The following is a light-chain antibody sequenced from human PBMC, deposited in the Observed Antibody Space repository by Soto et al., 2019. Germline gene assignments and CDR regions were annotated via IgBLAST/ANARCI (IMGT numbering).Light chain of an antibody. J-gene: IGLJ3*02. CDR2: DND. CDR1: SSNIGNDF. CDR3: GTWDATLSAGV. Sequence: QSVLTQPPSVSAAPGQKVTMSCSGSSSNIGNDFVSWYQHLPGAAPRLLIYDNDKRPSGIPDRFSGSKSGTSATLGITGLQTGDEADYYCGTWDATLSAGVFGGGTKLTVL. V-gene: IGLV1-51*01.